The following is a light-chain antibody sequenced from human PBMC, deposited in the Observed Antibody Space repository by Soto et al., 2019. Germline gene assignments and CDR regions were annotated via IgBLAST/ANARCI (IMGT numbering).Light chain of an antibody. Sequence: EIVLTQSPGTLSLSPGERATLSCRARQTVSSSYLAWYQQKPGQAPRLLIYGASSRATGIPDRFSGSGSGTDLTLTISRLEPEDFAVYYCQQYGSLPFTFGPGTKVGIK. CDR1: QTVSSSY. J-gene: IGKJ3*01. CDR2: GAS. CDR3: QQYGSLPFT. V-gene: IGKV3-20*01.